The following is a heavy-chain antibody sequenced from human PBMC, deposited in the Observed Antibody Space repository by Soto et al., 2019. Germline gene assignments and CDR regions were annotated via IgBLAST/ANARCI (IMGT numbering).Heavy chain of an antibody. V-gene: IGHV4-59*08. J-gene: IGHJ4*02. D-gene: IGHD6-13*01. CDR2: IYYSGST. Sequence: SETLSLTCTVSGASISSYYWSWIRQPPGKGLEWIGYIYYSGSTNYNPSLKSRVTISVDTSKNQFSLKLSSVTAADTAVYYCAGQYSSSWYYWGQGTLVTVSS. CDR1: GASISSYY. CDR3: AGQYSSSWYY.